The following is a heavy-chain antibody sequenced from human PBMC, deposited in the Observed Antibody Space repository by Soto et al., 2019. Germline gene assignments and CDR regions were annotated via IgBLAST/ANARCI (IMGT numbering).Heavy chain of an antibody. CDR2: FISSGST. CDR1: GSTVGSNN. CDR3: ASRPPFDY. Sequence: EVQLVESGGGLIQPGGPLGLSGAASGSTVGSNNMSWVRQAPGKGRGWVSGFISSGSTSYVDSVKGRFTISRDNSKNTLYLQMNSLRVEDTAVYYCASRPPFDYWGQGTLVTVSS. V-gene: IGHV3-53*01. J-gene: IGHJ4*02.